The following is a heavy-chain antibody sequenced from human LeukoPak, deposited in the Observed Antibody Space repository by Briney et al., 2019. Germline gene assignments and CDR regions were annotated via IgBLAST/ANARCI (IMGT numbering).Heavy chain of an antibody. CDR2: ISSSGSTI. Sequence: GGSLRLSCAASGFTFSSYEMNWVRQAPGKGLEWVSYISSSGSTIYYADSVKGRFTISRDNAKNSLYLQMNSLRAEDTAVYYCARSNYDYVWGTCYFDYWGQGTLVTVSS. CDR1: GFTFSSYE. J-gene: IGHJ4*02. D-gene: IGHD3-16*01. V-gene: IGHV3-48*03. CDR3: ARSNYDYVWGTCYFDY.